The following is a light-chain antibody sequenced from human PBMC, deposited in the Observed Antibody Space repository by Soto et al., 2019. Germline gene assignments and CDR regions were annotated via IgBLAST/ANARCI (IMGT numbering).Light chain of an antibody. V-gene: IGLV2-14*01. CDR1: SSDVGGYNY. Sequence: QSVLTQPASVSGSPGQSITISCTGTSSDVGGYNYVSWYQQHPGKAPKLMIYEVTNRPSGVSSRFSGSRSGNTASLTISGLQAEDEADYYCCSYTTSSTLVVFGGGTKLTVL. CDR3: CSYTTSSTLVV. CDR2: EVT. J-gene: IGLJ2*01.